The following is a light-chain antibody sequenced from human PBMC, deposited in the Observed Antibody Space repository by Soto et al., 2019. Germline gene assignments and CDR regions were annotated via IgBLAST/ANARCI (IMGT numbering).Light chain of an antibody. V-gene: IGLV2-11*01. CDR1: SSDVGGYNY. CDR3: CSFAGTNTFWV. CDR2: DVS. Sequence: QSALTQPRSVSGSPGQSVTISCTGTSSDVGGYNYVSWYQHHPGKAPKLMIYDVSQRPSGVPNRFSGSKSGNTASLTISGLQAEDEADYHCCSFAGTNTFWVFGGGTQLTVL. J-gene: IGLJ3*02.